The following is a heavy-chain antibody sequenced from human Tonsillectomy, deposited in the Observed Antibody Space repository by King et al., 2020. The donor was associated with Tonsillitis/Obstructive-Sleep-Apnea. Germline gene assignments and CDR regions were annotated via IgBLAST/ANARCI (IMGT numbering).Heavy chain of an antibody. CDR1: GFSLSTSGVG. J-gene: IGHJ5*02. D-gene: IGHD3-3*01. V-gene: IGHV2-5*02. CDR3: AHSPEYDFWSGFPKDWFDP. CDR2: IYWDDDK. Sequence: ITLKESGPTLVKPTQTLTLTWTFSGFSLSTSGVGVGWIRQPPGKALEWLALIYWDDDKRYSPSLKSRLTITKDTSKNQVVLTMTNMDPVDTATYYCAHSPEYDFWSGFPKDWFDPWGQGTLVTVSS.